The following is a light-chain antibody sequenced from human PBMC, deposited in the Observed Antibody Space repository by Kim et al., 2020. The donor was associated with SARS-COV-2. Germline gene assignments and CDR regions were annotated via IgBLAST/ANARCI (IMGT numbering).Light chain of an antibody. CDR2: LNSDGSH. CDR3: QTWGTGSVV. J-gene: IGLJ2*01. V-gene: IGLV4-69*01. Sequence: QLVLTQSPSASASLGASVKLTCTLSSGHSSYAIAWHQQQPEKGPRYLMKLNSDGSHSKGDEIPDRFSGSSSGAERYLTISSLQSEDEADYYCQTWGTGSVVFGGRAQLTVL. CDR1: SGHSSYA.